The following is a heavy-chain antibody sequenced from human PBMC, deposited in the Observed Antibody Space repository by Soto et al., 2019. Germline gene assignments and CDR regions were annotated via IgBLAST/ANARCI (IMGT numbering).Heavy chain of an antibody. CDR2: INAGNGNT. J-gene: IGHJ6*02. V-gene: IGHV1-3*01. CDR1: GYTFTSYA. Sequence: ASVKVSCKASGYTFTSYAMHWVRQAPGQRLEWMGWINAGNGNTKYSQKFQGRVTITRDTSASTAYMELSSVTAADTAVYYCTTQGFGGLHGLVDVWGQGTTVTVSS. D-gene: IGHD3-10*01. CDR3: TTQGFGGLHGLVDV.